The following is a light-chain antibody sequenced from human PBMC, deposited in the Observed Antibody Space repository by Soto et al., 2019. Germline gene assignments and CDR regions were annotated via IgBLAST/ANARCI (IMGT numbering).Light chain of an antibody. J-gene: IGKJ1*01. CDR3: HQYENWPQT. Sequence: EIVMMQSPATLSVSPGERATLSCRASQIIANNLAWYQQKPGQAPRLLIYGASTRAPGIPARFSGSGSGTEFTLTISSLQSEDFALYYCHQYENWPQTFGQGTKVDIK. V-gene: IGKV3-15*01. CDR2: GAS. CDR1: QIIANN.